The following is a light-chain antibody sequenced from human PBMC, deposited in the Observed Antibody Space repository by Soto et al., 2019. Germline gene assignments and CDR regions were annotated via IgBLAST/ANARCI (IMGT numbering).Light chain of an antibody. Sequence: IGLTKSPGTLSLSPGDRATLSCRASQSVSSSYLAWYQQKPGQAPGLLIYGASSRATGIPDRFSGSGSGTDFTLTISRLEPEDFAVYYCPQYGRSPWTFGQGAKVDIK. CDR3: PQYGRSPWT. CDR2: GAS. J-gene: IGKJ1*01. CDR1: QSVSSSY. V-gene: IGKV3-20*01.